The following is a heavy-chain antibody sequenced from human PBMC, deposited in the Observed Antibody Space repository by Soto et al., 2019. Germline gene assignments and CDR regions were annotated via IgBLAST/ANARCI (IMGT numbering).Heavy chain of an antibody. CDR2: MNPNTGNT. CDR1: GYTFTSYD. J-gene: IGHJ4*02. Sequence: QVQLVQSGAEVKKPGASVKVSCKASGYTFTSYDINWVRQATGQGLEWMGWMNPNTGNTAYAQKFQGSVTMTRNTSISTAYIELSSLRSEETAVYYCARQSSSGLVYWGQGTLVTVSS. V-gene: IGHV1-8*01. D-gene: IGHD5-18*01. CDR3: ARQSSSGLVY.